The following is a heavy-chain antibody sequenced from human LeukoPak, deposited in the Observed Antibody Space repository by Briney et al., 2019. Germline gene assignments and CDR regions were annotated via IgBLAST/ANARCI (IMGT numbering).Heavy chain of an antibody. CDR1: GYSISSGYY. J-gene: IGHJ4*02. CDR2: IYHSGST. CDR3: ARDYRMTKRGYFDY. Sequence: SETLSLTCAVSGYSISSGYYWGWIRQPPGKGLESIGSIYHSGSTYYNPSLKSRVTISVDTSKNQFSLKLSSVTAADTAVYYCARDYRMTKRGYFDYWGQGTLVTVSS. V-gene: IGHV4-38-2*02. D-gene: IGHD4-11*01.